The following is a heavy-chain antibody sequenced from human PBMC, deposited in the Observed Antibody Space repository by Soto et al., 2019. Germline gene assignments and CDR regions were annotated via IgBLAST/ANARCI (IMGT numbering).Heavy chain of an antibody. Sequence: QVQLQQWGAGLLKPSETLSLTCAVYGGSFSGYYWSWIRQPPGKGLEWMGEINHSGSTNYNPSLKSCVTLSVDTSKTQFSRKLSTVTAADTAGYYCARTMGRGGLDAFDIWGQGTMVTVSS. J-gene: IGHJ3*02. D-gene: IGHD3-10*01. CDR2: INHSGST. V-gene: IGHV4-34*01. CDR3: ARTMGRGGLDAFDI. CDR1: GGSFSGYY.